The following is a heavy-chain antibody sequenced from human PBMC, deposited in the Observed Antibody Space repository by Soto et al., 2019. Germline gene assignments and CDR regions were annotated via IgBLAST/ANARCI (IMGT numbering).Heavy chain of an antibody. CDR2: IYYSGST. CDR3: ATLKGPLYYFDY. V-gene: IGHV4-30-4*01. Sequence: QVQLQESGPGLVKPSQTLSLTCTVSGGSISSGDYYWSWVRQPPGKGLEWIGYIYYSGSTYYNPSLKSRVTISVDTSKNHFSLKLSSVTAADTAVYYCATLKGPLYYFDYWGQGTLVTVSS. CDR1: GGSISSGDYY. J-gene: IGHJ4*02.